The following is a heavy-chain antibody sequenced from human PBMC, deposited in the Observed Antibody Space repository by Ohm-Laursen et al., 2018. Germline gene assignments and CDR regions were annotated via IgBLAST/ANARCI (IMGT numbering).Heavy chain of an antibody. CDR2: ISWNSGTK. J-gene: IGHJ6*02. Sequence: SLRLSCTASGFTFDDYAMHWVRQAPGKGLEWVSGISWNSGTKGYADSVKGRFTISRDNAKNSLHLQMNSLRGEDTALYYCAKAVVPAAIVGSFYYYGMDVWGQGTTVTVSS. CDR1: GFTFDDYA. V-gene: IGHV3-9*01. CDR3: AKAVVPAAIVGSFYYYGMDV. D-gene: IGHD2-2*02.